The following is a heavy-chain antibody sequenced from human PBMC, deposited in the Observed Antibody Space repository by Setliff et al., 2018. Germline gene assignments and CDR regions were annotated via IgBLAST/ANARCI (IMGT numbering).Heavy chain of an antibody. Sequence: LSLTCTVSGGSIRDYYWNWIRQSPGKGLEWIGYIYYWGTTNYNSSLKSRVTISMDMSTNQFSLKLTSATAADTAIYFCAAVGTDAGGGWSDPWGQGTLVTVSS. V-gene: IGHV4-59*01. J-gene: IGHJ5*02. CDR1: GGSIRDYY. D-gene: IGHD1-26*01. CDR2: IYYWGTT. CDR3: AAVGTDAGGGWSDP.